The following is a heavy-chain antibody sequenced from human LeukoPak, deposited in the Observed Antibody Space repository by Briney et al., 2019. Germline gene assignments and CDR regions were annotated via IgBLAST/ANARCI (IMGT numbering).Heavy chain of an antibody. CDR3: ARGIIGYYFDY. V-gene: IGHV1-18*01. Sequence: AALKVSCKTSVYTFTIYGTSGGRQAPGQGREWMGLISAYGNTNYAQNLQGRVTMTTDTYTSRAYMELRSLRSEDTAVYYCARGIIGYYFDYWGQGTLVTVSS. CDR1: VYTFTIYG. CDR2: ISAYGNT. J-gene: IGHJ4*02. D-gene: IGHD2-15*01.